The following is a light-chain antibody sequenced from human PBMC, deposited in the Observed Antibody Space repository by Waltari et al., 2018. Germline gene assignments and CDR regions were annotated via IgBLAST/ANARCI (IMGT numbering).Light chain of an antibody. J-gene: IGKJ1*01. CDR3: QQLNCLPRT. CDR2: AAS. CDR1: QGISTY. Sequence: DIQLTQSPSFLSASVGDRVTITCRASQGISTYLAWYQQKPGKAPKLLISAASTLQTGVPSRFSGSGSGTEFTLTISSLQPGDFATYYCQQLNCLPRTFGQGTKVEIK. V-gene: IGKV1-9*01.